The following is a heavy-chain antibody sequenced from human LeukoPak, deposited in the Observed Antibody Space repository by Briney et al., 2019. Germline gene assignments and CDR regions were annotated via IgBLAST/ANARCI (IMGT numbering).Heavy chain of an antibody. D-gene: IGHD1-20*01. V-gene: IGHV1-18*01. J-gene: IGHJ4*02. CDR3: ARDLSRVTATWDDY. CDR2: SSTYNRNT. CDR1: GYTFTSYG. Sequence: ASVTVSCKASGYTFTSYGISWVRQAPGQGLEWMGWSSTYNRNTKYAQKFQGRVTMTTDTPTSTAYMELRSLRSDDTAVYYCARDLSRVTATWDDYWGQGTLVTVSS.